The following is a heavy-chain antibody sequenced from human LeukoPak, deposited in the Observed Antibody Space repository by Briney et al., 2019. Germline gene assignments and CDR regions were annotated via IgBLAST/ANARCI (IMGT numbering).Heavy chain of an antibody. J-gene: IGHJ4*02. D-gene: IGHD5-24*01. Sequence: PSETLSLTCAVSGYSISSGYYWGWIRQPAGKGLEWIGRIYTSGSTNYNPSLKSRVTMSVDTSQNQFSLKLSSVTAADTAVYYCARERWLQLDYWGQGTLVTVSS. CDR1: GYSISSGYY. CDR3: ARERWLQLDY. V-gene: IGHV4-4*07. CDR2: IYTSGST.